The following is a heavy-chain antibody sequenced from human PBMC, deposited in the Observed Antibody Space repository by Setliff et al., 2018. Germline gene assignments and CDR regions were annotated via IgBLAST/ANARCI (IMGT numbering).Heavy chain of an antibody. Sequence: SETLSLTCTVSDDSFTSSRYYWGWIRQAPGSGLEWIGSISYSGTPYYKASVESRVTISIDTSRNQFSLELRSVTVADTATYYCVRPGGTTVVSRHFDYWGSGILVTVSS. D-gene: IGHD4-17*01. J-gene: IGHJ4*01. CDR1: DDSFTSSRYY. CDR3: VRPGGTTVVSRHFDY. V-gene: IGHV4-39*01. CDR2: ISYSGTP.